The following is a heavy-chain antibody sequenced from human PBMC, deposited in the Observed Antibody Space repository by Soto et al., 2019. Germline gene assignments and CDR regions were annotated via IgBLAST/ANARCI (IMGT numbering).Heavy chain of an antibody. Sequence: SVKVSCKASGGTFSSYRINWVRQAPGQGLEWVGGIVPIYRTADYAQKFQGRVTITADESARTSYMELRSLKSQDTAVYYCVRDSRAKRHTSWGQGTLVTVAS. CDR3: VRDSRAKRHTS. CDR2: IVPIYRTA. V-gene: IGHV1-69*13. CDR1: GGTFSSYR. D-gene: IGHD2-2*01. J-gene: IGHJ1*01.